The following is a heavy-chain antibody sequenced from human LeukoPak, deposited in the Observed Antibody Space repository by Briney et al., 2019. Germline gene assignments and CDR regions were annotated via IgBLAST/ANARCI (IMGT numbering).Heavy chain of an antibody. CDR3: AKDMVLDIAVAGTTAFDI. J-gene: IGHJ3*02. Sequence: GGSLRLSCAASGFTFSSYWMHWVRQAPGKGLVWVSRINSDGSSTSYADSVKGRFTISRDNAKNTLYLQMNSLRAEDTALYYCAKDMVLDIAVAGTTAFDIWGQGTMVTVSS. D-gene: IGHD6-19*01. V-gene: IGHV3-74*01. CDR1: GFTFSSYW. CDR2: INSDGSST.